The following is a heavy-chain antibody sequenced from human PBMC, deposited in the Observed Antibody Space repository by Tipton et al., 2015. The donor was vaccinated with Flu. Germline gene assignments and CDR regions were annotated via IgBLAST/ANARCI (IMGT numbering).Heavy chain of an antibody. CDR3: AGGPNSYYFDS. CDR2: LYHSGST. CDR1: GGSISSDY. Sequence: TLSLTCTVSGGSISSDYWSWIRQPPGKGLEWLGYLYHSGSTNYNPSLKSRLTISVDTSKNQFSLKLTSVTAADTAVYYCAGGPNSYYFDSWGQGTLVTVST. V-gene: IGHV4-59*01. J-gene: IGHJ4*02. D-gene: IGHD1-7*01.